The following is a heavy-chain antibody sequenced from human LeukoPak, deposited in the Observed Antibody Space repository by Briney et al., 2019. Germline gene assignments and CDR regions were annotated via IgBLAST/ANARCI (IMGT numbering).Heavy chain of an antibody. CDR3: ATQNNSYFDY. J-gene: IGHJ4*02. CDR2: INPNSGGT. CDR1: GYSFTGYS. Sequence: ASVKVSCKASGYSFTGYSMHWVRQARGQGLEWMGWINPNSGGTKFAQKFQGRVTMTRDTSISTAYMEVSRLRSDDTAVYYCATQNNSYFDYWGQGTLVTVSS. D-gene: IGHD1-20*01. V-gene: IGHV1-2*02.